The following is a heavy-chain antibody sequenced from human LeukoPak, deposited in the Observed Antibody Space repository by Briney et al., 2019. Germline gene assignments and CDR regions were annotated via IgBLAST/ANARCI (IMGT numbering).Heavy chain of an antibody. CDR1: GFTVSSHY. J-gene: IGHJ3*02. CDR2: IYTDGST. CDR3: ARARSSYGYGDAFDI. D-gene: IGHD5-18*01. Sequence: GGSLRLSCAASGFTVSSHYMSWFRQAPGMGLEWVSAIYTDGSTYYTDSVKGRFTISRDNSKNTLYLQMDSLRAEDTAVYYCARARSSYGYGDAFDIWGQGTMVTVSS. V-gene: IGHV3-53*05.